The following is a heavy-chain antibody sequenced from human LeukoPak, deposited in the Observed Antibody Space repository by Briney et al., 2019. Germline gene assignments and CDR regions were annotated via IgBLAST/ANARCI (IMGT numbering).Heavy chain of an antibody. CDR1: GFTFSSYG. J-gene: IGHJ3*02. CDR2: ISSSSSYI. V-gene: IGHV3-21*01. D-gene: IGHD2-15*01. Sequence: GGSLRLSCAASGFTFSSYGMNWVRQAPGKGLEWVSSISSSSSYIYYADSVKGRFTISRDNAKNSLYLQMNSLRAEDTAVYYCARDQGTAAQAFDIWGQGTMVTVSS. CDR3: ARDQGTAAQAFDI.